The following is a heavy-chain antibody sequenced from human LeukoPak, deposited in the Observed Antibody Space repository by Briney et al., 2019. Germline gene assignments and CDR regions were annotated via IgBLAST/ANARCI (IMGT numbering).Heavy chain of an antibody. CDR1: GGSFSGYY. Sequence: SHTLSHTTAVYGGSFSGYYLSWIRQPPGKGLDRIGEINHSGSTTFNPSLKSRVTISSDTSKDQFSLKLSSVTAADTAVYYCARALTLIDFYGSASYYPKTPNWSDPWRQGTLVTVSS. J-gene: IGHJ5*02. V-gene: IGHV4-34*01. CDR2: INHSGST. CDR3: ARALTLIDFYGSASYYPKTPNWSDP. D-gene: IGHD3-10*01.